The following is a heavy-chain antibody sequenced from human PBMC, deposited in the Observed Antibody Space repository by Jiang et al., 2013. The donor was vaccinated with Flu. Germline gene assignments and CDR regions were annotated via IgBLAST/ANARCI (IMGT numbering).Heavy chain of an antibody. J-gene: IGHJ6*04. CDR1: GYSFTSYW. V-gene: IGHV5-51*01. D-gene: IGHD6-6*01. CDR3: ARRKNYSSSSGYYYGMDV. Sequence: GAEVKKPGESLKISCKGSGYSFTSYWIGWVRQMPGKGLEWMGIIYPGDSDTRYSPSFQGQVTISADKSISTAYLQWSSLKASDTAMYYCARRKNYSSSSGYYYGMDVWGKGTTVTVSS. CDR2: IYPGDSDT.